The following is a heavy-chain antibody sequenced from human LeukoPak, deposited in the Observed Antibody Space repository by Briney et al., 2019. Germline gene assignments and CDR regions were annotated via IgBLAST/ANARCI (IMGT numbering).Heavy chain of an antibody. CDR3: ARLVVVPAALTA. CDR2: IYYSGST. J-gene: IGHJ4*02. D-gene: IGHD2-2*01. V-gene: IGHV4-39*01. CDR1: GGSISSSSYY. Sequence: SETLSLTCTVSGGSISSSSYYWGWIRQPPGKGLEWIGSIYYSGSTYYNPSLKSRVTISVDTSKTQFSLKLSSVTAADTAVYYWARLVVVPAALTAWGQGTLVTVSS.